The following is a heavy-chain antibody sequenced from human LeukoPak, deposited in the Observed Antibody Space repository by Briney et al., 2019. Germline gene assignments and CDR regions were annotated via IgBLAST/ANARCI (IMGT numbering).Heavy chain of an antibody. CDR1: GGSISSYY. CDR2: IYYSGST. Sequence: SETLSLTCTVSGGSISSYYWGWIRQPPGKGLEWIGSIYYSGSTYYNPSLKSRVTISVDTSKNQFSLKLSSVTAAETAVYYCAIRGPYSGYSWGQGTLITVSS. D-gene: IGHD5-12*01. V-gene: IGHV4-39*01. J-gene: IGHJ4*02. CDR3: AIRGPYSGYS.